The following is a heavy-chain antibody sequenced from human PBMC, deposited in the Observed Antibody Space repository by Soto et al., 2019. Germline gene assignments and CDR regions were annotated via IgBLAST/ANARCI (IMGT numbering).Heavy chain of an antibody. Sequence: SETLSLTCTVSGVSISSYYWSWIRQPPGKGLEWIGYIYYSGSTNYNPSLKSRVTISVDTSKNQFSLKLTSVTAADTAVYYCARSVKGSSWQRFDPWGQGTLVTVS. V-gene: IGHV4-59*08. J-gene: IGHJ5*02. CDR3: ARSVKGSSWQRFDP. CDR1: GVSISSYY. D-gene: IGHD6-13*01. CDR2: IYYSGST.